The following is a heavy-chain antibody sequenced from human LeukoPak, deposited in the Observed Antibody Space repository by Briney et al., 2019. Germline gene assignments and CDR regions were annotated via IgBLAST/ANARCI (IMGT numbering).Heavy chain of an antibody. CDR3: AKDRWGT. J-gene: IGHJ4*02. V-gene: IGHV3-23*01. Sequence: GGSLRLSCAGSGFTFSSYAMSWVRQAPGKGLEWVSVISGTGGSTFYADSVKGRFTISRDNSKSTMFLQMNSLRADDTAVYYCAKDRWGTRGQGTLVTVSS. CDR1: GFTFSSYA. D-gene: IGHD1-7*01. CDR2: ISGTGGST.